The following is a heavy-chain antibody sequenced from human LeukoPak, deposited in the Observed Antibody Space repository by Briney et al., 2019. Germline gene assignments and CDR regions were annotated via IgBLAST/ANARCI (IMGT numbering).Heavy chain of an antibody. V-gene: IGHV1-24*01. D-gene: IGHD5-12*01. CDR1: GYTLTELS. Sequence: ASVKVSCKVSGYTLTELSMHWVRQAPGKGLEWMGGFDPEDGETIYAQKFQGRVTMTRNTSISTAYMELSSLRSEDTAVYYCARVPHYSGYDENDYWGQGTLVTVSS. J-gene: IGHJ4*02. CDR3: ARVPHYSGYDENDY. CDR2: FDPEDGET.